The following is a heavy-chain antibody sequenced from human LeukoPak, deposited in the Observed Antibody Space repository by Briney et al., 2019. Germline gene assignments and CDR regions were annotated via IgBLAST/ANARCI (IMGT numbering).Heavy chain of an antibody. D-gene: IGHD6-6*01. V-gene: IGHV3-23*01. J-gene: IGHJ4*02. Sequence: PGGSLRLSCAASGFTFSSYAMSWVRQAPGKGLEWVSAISGSGGSTYYADSVKGRFTISRDNAKNSLYLQMNSLRAEDTAVYYCARDRSSFFFDYWGQGTLVTVSS. CDR3: ARDRSSFFFDY. CDR1: GFTFSSYA. CDR2: ISGSGGST.